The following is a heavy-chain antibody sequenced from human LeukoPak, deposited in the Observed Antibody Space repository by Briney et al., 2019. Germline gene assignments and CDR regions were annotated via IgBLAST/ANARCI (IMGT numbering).Heavy chain of an antibody. V-gene: IGHV3-53*04. D-gene: IGHD2-2*01. Sequence: GGSLRLSCAASGFTVSSNYMSWVRQAPGKGLEWVSVIYSGGSAYYADSVKGRFTISRHTSKNMLYLQMNSLRAEDTAVYYCARGIVVVPAARSDAFDIWGQGTMVTVSS. CDR1: GFTVSSNY. J-gene: IGHJ3*02. CDR2: IYSGGSA. CDR3: ARGIVVVPAARSDAFDI.